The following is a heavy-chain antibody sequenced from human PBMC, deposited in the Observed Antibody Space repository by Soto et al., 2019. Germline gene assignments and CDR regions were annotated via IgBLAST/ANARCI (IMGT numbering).Heavy chain of an antibody. J-gene: IGHJ6*01. D-gene: IGHD2-2*01. Sequence: AETLSLTCTVSGGSISSYYWSWIRQPAGKGLDLIGPIYTSGSTNYNPSLKSRVTMSVDTSKNQFSLKLSSVTAADTAVYYCARGARSICSSTSCHDYYYYYGMDVWGQGTPVTVSS. CDR1: GGSISSYY. CDR2: IYTSGST. CDR3: ARGARSICSSTSCHDYYYYYGMDV. V-gene: IGHV4-4*07.